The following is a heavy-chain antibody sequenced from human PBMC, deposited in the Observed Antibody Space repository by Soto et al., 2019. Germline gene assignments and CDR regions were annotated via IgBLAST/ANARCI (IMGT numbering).Heavy chain of an antibody. Sequence: SETLSLTCTVSGGSISSYYWSWIRQPPGKELQYIGYIYYSGSTYYNPSLKSRVTISVDTSKNQFSLKLSSVTAADTAVYYCARVRGYCISTSCYRDYYYGMDVWGQGTTVTVSS. D-gene: IGHD2-2*01. CDR3: ARVRGYCISTSCYRDYYYGMDV. CDR1: GGSISSYY. CDR2: IYYSGST. V-gene: IGHV4-59*12. J-gene: IGHJ6*02.